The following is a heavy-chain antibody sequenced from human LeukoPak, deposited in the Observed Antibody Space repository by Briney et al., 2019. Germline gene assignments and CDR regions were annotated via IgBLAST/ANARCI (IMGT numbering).Heavy chain of an antibody. CDR3: ARRPRNGETYNGPSGLDS. D-gene: IGHD2-8*01. CDR1: GESFSGHY. J-gene: IGHJ4*02. V-gene: IGHV4-34*01. Sequence: SETLSLTCAVYGESFSGHYWSWIRQPPGKGLEWIGEIDHSGTTNYNPSLKSRVTMSVDTSKNQFSLKLRSVTAADMAVYYCARRPRNGETYNGPSGLDSWGQGTPVTVSS. CDR2: IDHSGTT.